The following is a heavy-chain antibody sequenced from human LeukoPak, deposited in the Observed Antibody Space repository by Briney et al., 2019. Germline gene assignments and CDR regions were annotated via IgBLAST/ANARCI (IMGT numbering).Heavy chain of an antibody. J-gene: IGHJ4*02. CDR1: GFTFSSYA. Sequence: PGGSLRLSCAASGFTFSSYAMSWVRQAPGKGLEWVSAISGSGGTYYADSVKGRFTISRDNSKNTLYLQMYSLRAEDTAVYYCVMGFYFDYWGQGTLVTVSS. V-gene: IGHV3-23*01. CDR2: ISGSGGT. D-gene: IGHD2-8*01. CDR3: VMGFYFDY.